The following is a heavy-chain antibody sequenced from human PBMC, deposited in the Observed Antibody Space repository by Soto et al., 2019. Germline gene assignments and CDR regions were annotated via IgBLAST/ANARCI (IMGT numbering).Heavy chain of an antibody. Sequence: QVQLVQSGAEVKKPGASVKVSCKASGYTFTGYYMHWVRQAPGQGLEWMGWINPNSGGTNYAQKCQGWVTMTRDTSISTAYMELSRLRSDDTAVYYCARGSSYDPVNWFDPWGQGTLVTVSS. J-gene: IGHJ5*02. CDR1: GYTFTGYY. D-gene: IGHD5-18*01. CDR3: ARGSSYDPVNWFDP. V-gene: IGHV1-2*04. CDR2: INPNSGGT.